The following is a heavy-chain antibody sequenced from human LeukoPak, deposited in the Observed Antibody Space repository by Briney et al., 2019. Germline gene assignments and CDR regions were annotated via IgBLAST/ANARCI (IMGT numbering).Heavy chain of an antibody. CDR3: ARVHSSSSFHFDY. D-gene: IGHD6-6*01. Sequence: SVKVSCKPSGGTFSSYAISWVRQAPGQGLEWMGGIIPIFGTANYAQKFQGRVTITTDESTSTAYMELSSLRSEDTAVYYCARVHSSSSFHFDYWGQGTLVTVSS. CDR2: IIPIFGTA. V-gene: IGHV1-69*05. J-gene: IGHJ4*02. CDR1: GGTFSSYA.